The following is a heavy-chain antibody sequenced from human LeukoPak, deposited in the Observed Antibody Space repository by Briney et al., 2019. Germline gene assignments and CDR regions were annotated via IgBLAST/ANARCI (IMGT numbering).Heavy chain of an antibody. Sequence: PGGSLRLSCAASGFTFSSYAMHWVRQAPGKGLEWVSGISWNSGSIGYADSVKGRSTISRDNDKNTLYLQMNSLRAEDTAVYYCARGRTGTFDYWGQGTLVTVSS. CDR2: ISWNSGSI. CDR1: GFTFSSYA. D-gene: IGHD1/OR15-1a*01. J-gene: IGHJ4*02. CDR3: ARGRTGTFDY. V-gene: IGHV3-9*01.